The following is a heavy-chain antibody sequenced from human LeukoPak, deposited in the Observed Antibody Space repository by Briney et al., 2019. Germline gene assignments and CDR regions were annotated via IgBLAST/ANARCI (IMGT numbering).Heavy chain of an antibody. D-gene: IGHD2-2*01. CDR1: GFTVSSNY. J-gene: IGHJ3*02. Sequence: GGSLRLSCAASGFTVSSNYMSWVRQAPGKGLEWVSVIYSGGSTYYADSVKGRFTISRDNSKNTLYLQMNSLRAEDTAVYYCASRSCSSTSCVDAFDIWGQGTMVTVSS. CDR2: IYSGGST. V-gene: IGHV3-53*01. CDR3: ASRSCSSTSCVDAFDI.